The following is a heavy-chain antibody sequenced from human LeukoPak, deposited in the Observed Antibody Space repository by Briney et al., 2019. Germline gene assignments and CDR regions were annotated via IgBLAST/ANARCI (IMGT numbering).Heavy chain of an antibody. CDR3: ARMYGSGSYLALDY. J-gene: IGHJ4*02. V-gene: IGHV1-2*06. D-gene: IGHD3-10*01. Sequence: ASLKLSCKASGYTFTGYYMHWVRQAPGQRLEWMGRINPKSGGTNYAQKCQGRVTMTRDTSISTVYMELSRLRPDDTAVYYCARMYGSGSYLALDYWGQGTLVTVSS. CDR2: INPKSGGT. CDR1: GYTFTGYY.